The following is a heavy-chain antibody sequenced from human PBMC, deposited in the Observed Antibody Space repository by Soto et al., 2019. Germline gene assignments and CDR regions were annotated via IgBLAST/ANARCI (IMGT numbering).Heavy chain of an antibody. V-gene: IGHV1-2*02. CDR3: AREEGIVVVPAAIANRIFEY. Sequence: ASVNVSCKASGYTFTGYYMHWVRQAPGQGLEWMGWINPNIGGTNYAQKFQGRVTMTRDTSISTAYMELSRLRSDDTAVYYCAREEGIVVVPAAIANRIFEYWGQGTLVIVSP. CDR2: INPNIGGT. J-gene: IGHJ4*02. D-gene: IGHD2-2*02. CDR1: GYTFTGYY.